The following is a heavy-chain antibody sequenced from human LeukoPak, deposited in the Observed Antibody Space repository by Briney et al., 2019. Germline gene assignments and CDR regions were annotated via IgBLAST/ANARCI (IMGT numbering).Heavy chain of an antibody. CDR1: GYTFTSYD. D-gene: IGHD2-2*01. Sequence: GASVKVTFKASGYTFTSYDNNMVRQANGQGLEWMGWMNPNSGNTGYAQKFQGRVTITRNTSISTAYMELSSLRSEDTAVYYCARGHLVRPSGFDYWGQGTLVTVSS. V-gene: IGHV1-8*03. J-gene: IGHJ4*02. CDR3: ARGHLVRPSGFDY. CDR2: MNPNSGNT.